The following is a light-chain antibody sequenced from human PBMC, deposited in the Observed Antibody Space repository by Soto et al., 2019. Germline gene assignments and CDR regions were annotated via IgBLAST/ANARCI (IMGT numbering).Light chain of an antibody. CDR2: DVS. J-gene: IGLJ1*01. V-gene: IGLV2-14*01. Sequence: QSALTQPASVSGSPVQSITISCTGTSSDVGGYNFVSWYQQHPGKAPTLIISDVSNRPSGVSTRFSGSKSGNTASLTISGLQAEDEADYYCSSYTSINTHVFGTGTKLTV. CDR3: SSYTSINTHV. CDR1: SSDVGGYNF.